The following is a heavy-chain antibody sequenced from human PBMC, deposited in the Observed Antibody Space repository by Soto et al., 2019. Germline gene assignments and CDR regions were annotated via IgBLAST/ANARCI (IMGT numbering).Heavy chain of an antibody. CDR3: VMWLAVLTTSDT. D-gene: IGHD6-19*01. CDR2: ISSSSRDT. Sequence: QRQLVESGGGLVKPGGSLRLSCAASGFNFSANYMSWVRQAPGKGLEWISYISSSSRDTEYADSVKGRFMISRDNAKGSMSLQMNSLRVEDTAIYYCVMWLAVLTTSDTWGQGTPVTVSS. J-gene: IGHJ5*02. CDR1: GFNFSANY. V-gene: IGHV3-11*06.